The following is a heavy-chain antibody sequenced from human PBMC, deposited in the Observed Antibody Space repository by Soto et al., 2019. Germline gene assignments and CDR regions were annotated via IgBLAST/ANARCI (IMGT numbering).Heavy chain of an antibody. Sequence: GGSLRLSCAASGFTFSSYAMHWVRQAPGKGLEWVAVISYDGSNKYYAVSVKGRFTISRDNSKNTLYLQMNSLRAEDTAVYYCARDSDFGVVKKNYYYYGMDVWGQGTTVTVSS. CDR1: GFTFSSYA. CDR2: ISYDGSNK. CDR3: ARDSDFGVVKKNYYYYGMDV. J-gene: IGHJ6*02. D-gene: IGHD3-3*01. V-gene: IGHV3-30-3*01.